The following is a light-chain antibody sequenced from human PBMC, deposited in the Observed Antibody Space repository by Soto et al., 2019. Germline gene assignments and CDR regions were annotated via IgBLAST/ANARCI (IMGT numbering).Light chain of an antibody. Sequence: EIGMTQSPATLSVSPGERATLSRRASQSVGSTLAWYQQKVGQAPRLLIYDASARATGIPARFSGSGSGTEFTLTISSLQSEDFAVYYCQQYNDWPETFGQGTKVKIK. CDR2: DAS. CDR1: QSVGST. V-gene: IGKV3-15*01. CDR3: QQYNDWPET. J-gene: IGKJ1*01.